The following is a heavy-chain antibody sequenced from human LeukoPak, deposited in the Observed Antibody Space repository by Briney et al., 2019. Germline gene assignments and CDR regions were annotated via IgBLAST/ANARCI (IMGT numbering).Heavy chain of an antibody. CDR2: INHSGST. D-gene: IGHD2-21*01. Sequence: SETLSLTCAVYGGSFSGYYWSWIRQPPGKGLEWIGEINHSGSTNYNPSLKSRVTISVDTSKNQFSLKLSSVTAADTAVYYCARCRRTVVVNGFDYWGQGTLVTVSS. J-gene: IGHJ4*02. CDR3: ARCRRTVVVNGFDY. CDR1: GGSFSGYY. V-gene: IGHV4-34*01.